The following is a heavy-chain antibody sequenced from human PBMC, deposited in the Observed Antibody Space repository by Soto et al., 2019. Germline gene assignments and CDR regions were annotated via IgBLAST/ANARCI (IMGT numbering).Heavy chain of an antibody. CDR2: INPNSGHT. CDR1: GYTFTTYG. D-gene: IGHD3-22*01. CDR3: ARGPVVNFDTWFDS. Sequence: QIQLLQSGAEVKRAGTSVKVSCQASGYTFTTYGIIWVRQAPGQGLEWMGWINPNSGHTNYAQNLQDRATMTTDTSTNTAYMELRSPRSDDTAVYFCARGPVVNFDTWFDSWGQGTLVTVSS. J-gene: IGHJ5*01. V-gene: IGHV1-18*01.